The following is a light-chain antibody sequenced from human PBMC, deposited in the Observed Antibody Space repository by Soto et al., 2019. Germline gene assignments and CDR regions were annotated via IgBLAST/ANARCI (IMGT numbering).Light chain of an antibody. V-gene: IGLV2-14*03. CDR2: DVT. CDR1: SSDVGGYNH. CDR3: NSYTSTNTLV. Sequence: QSVLTQPASVSGSPGQSINISCTGTSSDVGGYNHVSWYQQHPGKAPKLMIYDVTDRPSGVSNRFSGSKSGNTASLAISGLQAEDEADYYCNSYTSTNTLVFGGGTKLTVL. J-gene: IGLJ2*01.